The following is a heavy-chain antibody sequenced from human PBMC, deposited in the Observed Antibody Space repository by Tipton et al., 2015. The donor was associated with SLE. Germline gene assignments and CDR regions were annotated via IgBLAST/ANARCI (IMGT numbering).Heavy chain of an antibody. D-gene: IGHD5-12*01. CDR3: ARAHGVAYDNYYYGMDV. CDR2: INHSGST. J-gene: IGHJ6*02. Sequence: TLSLTCADYGGSFSGYYWIGEINHSGSTNYNPSLKSRVTISVDTSKNQFSLKLSSVTSADTAVYYCARAHGVAYDNYYYGMDVWGQGTTVPVSS. V-gene: IGHV4-34*01. CDR1: GGSFSGYY.